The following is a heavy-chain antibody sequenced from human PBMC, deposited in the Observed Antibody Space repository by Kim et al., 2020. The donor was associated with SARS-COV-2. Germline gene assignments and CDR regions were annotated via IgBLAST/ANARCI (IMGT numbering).Heavy chain of an antibody. Sequence: SETLSLTCTVSGGSISSSSYYWGWIRQPPGKGLEWIGSIYYSGSTYYNPSLKSRVTISVDTSKNQFSLKLSSVTAADTAVYYCGWGAGATHNMDVWGQGTTVTVSS. CDR1: GGSISSSSYY. D-gene: IGHD1-26*01. CDR2: IYYSGST. CDR3: GWGAGATHNMDV. V-gene: IGHV4-39*01. J-gene: IGHJ6*02.